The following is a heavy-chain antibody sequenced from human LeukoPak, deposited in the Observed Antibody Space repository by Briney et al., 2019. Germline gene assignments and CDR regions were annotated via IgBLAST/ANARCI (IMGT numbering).Heavy chain of an antibody. J-gene: IGHJ1*01. CDR2: IGTAGDT. CDR1: GFTFSSYD. D-gene: IGHD4-17*01. V-gene: IGHV3-13*01. Sequence: GGSLRLSCAASGFTFSSYDMHWVRQATGKGLEWVSAIGTAGDTYYPGSVKGRFTISRENAKNSLYLQMNSLRAGDTAVYYCARNGDYDLAEYFQHWGQGTLVTVSS. CDR3: ARNGDYDLAEYFQH.